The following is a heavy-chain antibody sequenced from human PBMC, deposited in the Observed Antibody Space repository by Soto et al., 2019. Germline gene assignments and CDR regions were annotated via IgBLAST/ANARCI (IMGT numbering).Heavy chain of an antibody. CDR1: GYTFTSYG. D-gene: IGHD3-22*01. J-gene: IGHJ4*02. V-gene: IGHV1-18*04. CDR3: ARDALTNYYDSSGYPYFDY. Sequence: GASVEVSCKASGYTFTSYGISWVRQAPGQGLEWMGWISAYNGNTNYAQKLQGRVTMTTDTSTSTAYMELRSLRSDDTAVYYCARDALTNYYDSSGYPYFDYWGQGTLVTVSS. CDR2: ISAYNGNT.